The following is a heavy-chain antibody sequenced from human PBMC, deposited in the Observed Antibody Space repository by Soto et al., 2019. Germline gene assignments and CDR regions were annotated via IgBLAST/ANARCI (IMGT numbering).Heavy chain of an antibody. Sequence: GPEVKKSGASVTVSCKTSGYTFTDHGIDWVRQAPGQGLEWVGWVSSYNGNTNYAYNLKDRVIMTTDASTSTAYMELRGLRSDDTAVYYCAREVEGSYSPADFWGQGTPVTVSS. J-gene: IGHJ4*02. CDR2: VSSYNGNT. CDR3: AREVEGSYSPADF. CDR1: GYTFTDHG. V-gene: IGHV1-18*01. D-gene: IGHD3-10*01.